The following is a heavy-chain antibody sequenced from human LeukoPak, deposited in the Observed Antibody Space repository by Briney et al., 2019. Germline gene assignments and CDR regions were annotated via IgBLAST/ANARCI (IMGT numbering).Heavy chain of an antibody. CDR2: VSGSGGST. J-gene: IGHJ5*02. V-gene: IGHV3-23*01. Sequence: GGSLRLSCAVSGFTFSSHATSSVRQAPGKGLEWVLAVSGSGGSTYYADSGKGWFTISRDNSKNSLYLQMNSLRAEDTAVYYCANAGIGGPHFWFDPWGQGTLVTVSS. CDR1: GFTFSSHA. CDR3: ANAGIGGPHFWFDP. D-gene: IGHD1-26*01.